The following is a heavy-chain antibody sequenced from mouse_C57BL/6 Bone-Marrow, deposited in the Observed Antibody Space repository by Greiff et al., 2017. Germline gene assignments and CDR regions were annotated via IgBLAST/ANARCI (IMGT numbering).Heavy chain of an antibody. CDR1: GYTFTSYW. D-gene: IGHD2-1*01. CDR2: IYPSDSET. CDR3: ARVYYGNYTPFAY. Sequence: QVQLKQPGAELVRPGSSVKLSCKASGYTFTSYWMDWVKQRPGQGLEWIGNIYPSDSETHYNQKFKDKATLTVDKSSSTAYMQLSSLTSEDSAVYYCARVYYGNYTPFAYWGQGTLVTVSA. V-gene: IGHV1-61*01. J-gene: IGHJ3*01.